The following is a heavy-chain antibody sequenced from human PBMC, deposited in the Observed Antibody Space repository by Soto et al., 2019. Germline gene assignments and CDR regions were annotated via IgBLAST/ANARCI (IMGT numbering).Heavy chain of an antibody. J-gene: IGHJ5*02. V-gene: IGHV3-30*18. D-gene: IGHD3-16*02. Sequence: PGGSLRLSCAASGFTFSSYGMHWVRQAPGKGLEWVAVISYDGSNKYYADSVKGRFTISRDNSKNTLYLQMNSLRAEDTAVYYCAKDLVYYDYVWGSYRPGNSGFDPWGQGTLVTVSS. CDR1: GFTFSSYG. CDR3: AKDLVYYDYVWGSYRPGNSGFDP. CDR2: ISYDGSNK.